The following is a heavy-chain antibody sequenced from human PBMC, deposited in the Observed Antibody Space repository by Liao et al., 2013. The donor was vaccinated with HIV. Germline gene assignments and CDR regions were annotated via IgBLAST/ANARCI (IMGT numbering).Heavy chain of an antibody. V-gene: IGHV4-61*02. CDR1: GASIVDGSFY. CDR3: ARGQYQLLFDY. Sequence: QVQLQESGPGLLRPSQTLSLTCTVSGASIVDGSFYWSWIRQPAGKGLEWIALIYPSGRRDYNPSLRSRLSISMDTSRNQFSLTFNSVTAADTAVYYCARGQYQLLFDYWAREPWSPSPQ. J-gene: IGHJ4*02. D-gene: IGHD2-2*01. CDR2: IYPSGRR.